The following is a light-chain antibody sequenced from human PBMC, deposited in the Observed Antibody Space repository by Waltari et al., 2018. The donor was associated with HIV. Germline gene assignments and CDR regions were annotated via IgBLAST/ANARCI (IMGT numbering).Light chain of an antibody. CDR1: NSNIGPRY. CDR2: RNG. Sequence: QSVLTQPPSASGTPGQRGTISRSGSNSNIGPRYVYCYQQLPGTTPKLLLYRNGQRPSGVPDRFSGSKSGTSASLAISGLRSEDEAAYYCAAWDDILSGLVFGGGTKLTVL. CDR3: AAWDDILSGLV. J-gene: IGLJ3*02. V-gene: IGLV1-47*01.